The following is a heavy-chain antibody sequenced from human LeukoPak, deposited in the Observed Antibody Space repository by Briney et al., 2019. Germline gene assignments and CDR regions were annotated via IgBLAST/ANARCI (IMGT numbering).Heavy chain of an antibody. D-gene: IGHD3-22*01. CDR1: GFTFSSYG. V-gene: IGHV3-30*18. Sequence: GRSLRLSCAASGFTFSSYGMHWVRQAPGKGLEWVAVISYDGSNKYYADSVKGRFTISRDNSKNTLYLQMNSLRAEDTAVYYCAKDAATPYYYDSSGYYYSLAYYFGYWGQGTLVTVSS. CDR3: AKDAATPYYYDSSGYYYSLAYYFGY. J-gene: IGHJ4*02. CDR2: ISYDGSNK.